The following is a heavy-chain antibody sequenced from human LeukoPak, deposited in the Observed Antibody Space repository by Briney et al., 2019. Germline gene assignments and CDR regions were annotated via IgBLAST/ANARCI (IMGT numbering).Heavy chain of an antibody. D-gene: IGHD3-9*01. CDR3: AREYYDILTGYYTGPDY. J-gene: IGHJ4*02. Sequence: GGSLRLSCAASGFTFSSYGMHWVRQAPGKGLEWVAFIRYDGSNKYYADSVKGRFTISRDNSKNTLFLQMNSLRAEDTAVYYCAREYYDILTGYYTGPDYWGQGTLVTVSS. V-gene: IGHV3-30*02. CDR1: GFTFSSYG. CDR2: IRYDGSNK.